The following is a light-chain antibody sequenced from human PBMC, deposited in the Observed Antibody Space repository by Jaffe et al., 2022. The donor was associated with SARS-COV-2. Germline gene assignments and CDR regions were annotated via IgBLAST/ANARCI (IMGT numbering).Light chain of an antibody. CDR1: SSDVGTYNL. V-gene: IGLV2-23*01. J-gene: IGLJ3*02. Sequence: QSALTQPASVSGSPGQSITISCTGTSSDVGTYNLVSWYQQYPGKAPKLMIYEGSKRPSGVSNRFSGSKSGSTASLTISGLQAEDEADYHCCSYAGSSTWVFGGGTKLTVL. CDR2: EGS. CDR3: CSYAGSSTWV.